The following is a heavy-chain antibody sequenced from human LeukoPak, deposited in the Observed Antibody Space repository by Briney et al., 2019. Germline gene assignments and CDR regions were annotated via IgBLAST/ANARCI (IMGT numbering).Heavy chain of an antibody. CDR1: GGSFSGYY. D-gene: IGHD1-26*01. Sequence: ETLSLTCAVYGGSFSGYYWSWIRQPPGKGLEWIGEINHSGSTNYNPSLKSRVTISVDTSKNQFSLKLSSVTAADTAVYYCARLGATRASGYWGQGTLVTVSS. V-gene: IGHV4-34*01. CDR3: ARLGATRASGY. J-gene: IGHJ4*02. CDR2: INHSGST.